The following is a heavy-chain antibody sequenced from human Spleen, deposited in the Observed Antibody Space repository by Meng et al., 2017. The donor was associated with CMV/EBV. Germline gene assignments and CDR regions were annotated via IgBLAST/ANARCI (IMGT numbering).Heavy chain of an antibody. CDR3: AREVITGTINWFDP. Sequence: SETLSLTCTVSGGSISSGGYYWSWIRQHPGKGLEWIGYIYYSGSTYYNPSLKSRVTISVDTSKNQFSLKLSSVTAADTAVYYCAREVITGTINWFDPWGQGTLVTVSS. CDR2: IYYSGST. D-gene: IGHD1-20*01. J-gene: IGHJ5*02. V-gene: IGHV4-31*03. CDR1: GGSISSGGYY.